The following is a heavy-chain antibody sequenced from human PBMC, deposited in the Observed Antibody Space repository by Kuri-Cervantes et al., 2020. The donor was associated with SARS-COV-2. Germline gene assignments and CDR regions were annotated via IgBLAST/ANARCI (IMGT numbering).Heavy chain of an antibody. CDR3: ARDQQYYDFWSGLTNYYYYGMDV. CDR1: GFTFSNYA. V-gene: IGHV3-30-3*01. D-gene: IGHD3-3*01. CDR2: ISYDGSNK. J-gene: IGHJ6*02. Sequence: GESLKISCAASGFTFSNYAMHWVRQAPGKGLEWVAVISYDGSNKYYADSVKGRFTISRGNSKNTVYLQMNSLRAEDTAVYYCARDQQYYDFWSGLTNYYYYGMDVWGQGTTVTVSS.